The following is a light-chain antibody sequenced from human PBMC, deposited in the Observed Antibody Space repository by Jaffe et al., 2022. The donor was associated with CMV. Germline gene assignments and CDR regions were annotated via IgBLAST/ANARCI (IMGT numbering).Light chain of an antibody. CDR1: QSVSDNY. Sequence: EIVLTQSPGTLSLSPGERATLSCRASQSVSDNYLAWHQQKPGQPPRLLIYGVSTRATGIPDRFSGSGSGTDFTLTITRLEPEDFAVYYCQHYSSSPRMYTFGQGTRLEIK. CDR2: GVS. CDR3: QHYSSSPRMYT. J-gene: IGKJ2*01. V-gene: IGKV3-20*01.